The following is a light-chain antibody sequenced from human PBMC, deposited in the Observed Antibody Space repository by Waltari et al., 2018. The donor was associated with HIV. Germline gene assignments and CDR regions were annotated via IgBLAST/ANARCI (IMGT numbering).Light chain of an antibody. CDR1: SSDVGAYNY. CDR2: DVT. V-gene: IGLV2-8*01. J-gene: IGLJ2*01. CDR3: ASHAGSKDV. Sequence: QSALTQPPSASGSPGQSVTISCTGTSSDVGAYNYVSWFQQHPGKAPKLMIYDVTKRPSGVPDRFSLSKSGNTASLTVSGLQAEDEADYYCASHAGSKDVFGGGTRLTVL.